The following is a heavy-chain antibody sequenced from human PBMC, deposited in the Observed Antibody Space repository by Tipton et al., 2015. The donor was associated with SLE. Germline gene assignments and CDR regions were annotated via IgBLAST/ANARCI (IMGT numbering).Heavy chain of an antibody. Sequence: GLVKPSETLSLTCAVYGGSFSGYYWSWIRQPPGKGLEWIGEINHSGSTNYNPSLKSRVTISVDTSKNQFSLKLSSVTAADTAVYYCARDALGLGTNGVWKAVDIWGQGTMVTVSS. CDR2: INHSGST. CDR1: GGSFSGYY. J-gene: IGHJ3*02. D-gene: IGHD2-8*01. V-gene: IGHV4-34*01. CDR3: ARDALGLGTNGVWKAVDI.